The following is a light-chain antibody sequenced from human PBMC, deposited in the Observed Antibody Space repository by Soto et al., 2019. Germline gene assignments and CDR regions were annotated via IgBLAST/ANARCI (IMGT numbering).Light chain of an antibody. CDR2: AAS. J-gene: IGKJ5*01. V-gene: IGKV1-9*01. CDR1: QGIKSY. Sequence: DIQLTQSPSFLSASVGDRVTITCRASQGIKSYLAWYQQKPGKVPKLLIYAASTLQSGVPSRFSGSGSGTEFTLTIISLQPEDFATYYCQQINSYPITFGQGTRLEI. CDR3: QQINSYPIT.